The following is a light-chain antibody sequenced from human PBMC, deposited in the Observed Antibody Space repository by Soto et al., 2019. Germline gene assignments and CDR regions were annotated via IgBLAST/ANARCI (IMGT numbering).Light chain of an antibody. J-gene: IGKJ1*01. CDR3: LQDYRYPRT. CDR1: QVIRHV. V-gene: IGKV1-6*01. CDR2: AAS. Sequence: IPMTQSPCSLSASVGDRVTITCRASQVIRHVLAWYQQKPGKAPVLLIHAASSLQSGVPSRFSVSASGTDFTLTISSVQPEDFATYYCLQDYRYPRTFGQGTKVEIK.